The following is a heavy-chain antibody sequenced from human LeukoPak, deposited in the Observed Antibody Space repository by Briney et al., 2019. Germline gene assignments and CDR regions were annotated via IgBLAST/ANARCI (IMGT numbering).Heavy chain of an antibody. CDR1: GFTFSSYE. CDR3: SRGKIMGDDFDY. CDR2: ISSSGSTI. V-gene: IGHV3-48*03. D-gene: IGHD2-21*02. J-gene: IGHJ4*02. Sequence: GGSLRLSCAASGFTFSSYEMNWVRQAPGKGPEWVSYISSSGSTIYYADSVKGRFTISRDNAKNTLYLQMSSLRADDTAVYHCSRGKIMGDDFDYWGQGTLVTVSS.